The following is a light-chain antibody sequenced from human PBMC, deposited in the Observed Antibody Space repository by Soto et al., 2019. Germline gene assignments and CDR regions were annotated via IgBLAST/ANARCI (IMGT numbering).Light chain of an antibody. CDR3: SSYTSSSTVV. J-gene: IGLJ2*01. CDR2: DVS. V-gene: IGLV2-14*01. Sequence: QSALTQPASVSGSPGQSIAISCAGTSCDVGGYNYVSWYQQHPGKAPKLMIYDVSNRPSGVSNRFSGSKSGNTASLTISGLKPEDEADYYCSSYTSSSTVVFGGGTKLTVL. CDR1: SCDVGGYNY.